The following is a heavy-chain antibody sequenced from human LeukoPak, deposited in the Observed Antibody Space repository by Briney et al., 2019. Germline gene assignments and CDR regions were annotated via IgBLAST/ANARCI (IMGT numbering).Heavy chain of an antibody. CDR3: AKSYCSSTSCSLTFDP. V-gene: IGHV3-30*18. J-gene: IGHJ5*02. D-gene: IGHD2-2*01. CDR1: GFTFSNYD. Sequence: PGGSLRLSCAASGFTFSNYDMHWVRQAAGKGLECLVLTSYDGSEEYYVDSVKGRFTISRDNSKNTVYLQMYSLRAEDTAVYYCAKSYCSSTSCSLTFDPWGQGTLVTVSS. CDR2: TSYDGSEE.